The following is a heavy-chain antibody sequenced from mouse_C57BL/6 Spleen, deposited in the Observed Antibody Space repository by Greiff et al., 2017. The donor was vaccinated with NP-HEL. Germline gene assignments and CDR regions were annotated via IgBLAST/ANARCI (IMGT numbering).Heavy chain of an antibody. D-gene: IGHD6-1*01. J-gene: IGHJ2*01. CDR2: INPGSGGT. V-gene: IGHV1-54*01. Sequence: VQLQQSGAELVRPGTSVKVSCKASGYAFTNYLIEWVKQRPGQGLEWIGVINPGSGGTNYNEKCKGKAKLTADQSSSTAYMQLSSLTSEESAVYFCAREGGPLDYWGQGTTLTVSS. CDR3: AREGGPLDY. CDR1: GYAFTNYL.